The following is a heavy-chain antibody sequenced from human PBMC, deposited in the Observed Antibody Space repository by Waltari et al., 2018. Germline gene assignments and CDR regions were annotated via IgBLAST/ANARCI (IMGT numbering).Heavy chain of an antibody. CDR3: ARHDPLDY. V-gene: IGHV3-73*01. J-gene: IGHJ4*02. CDR1: GFIFSDSA. Sequence: EEQMVESGGDLVKPGGSLKLSCAASGFIFSDSAIHWVRQAPGKGLGWVGLIRTKTNNYATAYGASVKGRFTISRDDSRNVAYLQMNSLKTEDTALYYCARHDPLDYWGQGTLVTVSS. CDR2: IRTKTNNYAT.